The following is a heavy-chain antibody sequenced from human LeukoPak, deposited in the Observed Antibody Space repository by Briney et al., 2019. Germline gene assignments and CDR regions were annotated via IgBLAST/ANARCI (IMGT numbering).Heavy chain of an antibody. J-gene: IGHJ4*02. V-gene: IGHV4-38-2*02. CDR2: LHHTRGT. CDR1: GYSIRSGYY. Sequence: KPSETLSLTCAVSGYSIRSGYYWAWIRHPPGKGLEWIGSLHHTRGTYYNPSLKSRVTMSVDRSNNKFSLNLNSVTAADTAVYYCARDRESSPWELLLDYWGQGIVVTVSS. CDR3: ARDRESSPWELLLDY. D-gene: IGHD1-26*01.